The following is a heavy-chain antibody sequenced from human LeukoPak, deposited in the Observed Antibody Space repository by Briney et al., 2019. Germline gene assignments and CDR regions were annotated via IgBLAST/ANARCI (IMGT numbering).Heavy chain of an antibody. CDR2: INPNSGGT. CDR3: AADVGYA. Sequence: ASVKVSCKASGYTFTGYYMHWVRQAPGQGLEWMGWINPNSGGTNYAQKFQDRVTFTRDMSTGTAYMELSGLRSEDTAVYYCAADVGYAWGQGTLLTVSS. V-gene: IGHV1-2*02. D-gene: IGHD5-18*01. CDR1: GYTFTGYY. J-gene: IGHJ5*02.